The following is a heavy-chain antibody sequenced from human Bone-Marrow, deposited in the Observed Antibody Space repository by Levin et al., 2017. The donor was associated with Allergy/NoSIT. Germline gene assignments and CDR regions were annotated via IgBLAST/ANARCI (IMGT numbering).Heavy chain of an antibody. D-gene: IGHD5-18*01. Sequence: GESLKISCAASGFTFSSYGMHWVRQAPGKGLEWVAVISYDGSNKYYADSVKGRFTISRDNSKNTLYLQMNSLRAEDTAVYYCAVIVDTAMANYYYGMDGWGQGTTVTVSS. V-gene: IGHV3-30*03. CDR1: GFTFSSYG. J-gene: IGHJ6*02. CDR3: AVIVDTAMANYYYGMDG. CDR2: ISYDGSNK.